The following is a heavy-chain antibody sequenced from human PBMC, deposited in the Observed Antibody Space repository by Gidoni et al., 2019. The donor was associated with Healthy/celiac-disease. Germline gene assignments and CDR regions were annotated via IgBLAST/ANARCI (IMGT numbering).Heavy chain of an antibody. D-gene: IGHD3-22*01. CDR1: GFTFSSYG. Sequence: QVQLVESGGGVVQPGRSLRLSCAASGFTFSSYGMHWVRQAPGKGLEWVAVIWYDGSNKYYADSVKGRFTISRDNSKNTLYLQMNSLRAEDTAVYYCARGGSLYYYDSSGLPWDAFDIWGQGTMVTVSS. CDR2: IWYDGSNK. J-gene: IGHJ3*02. CDR3: ARGGSLYYYDSSGLPWDAFDI. V-gene: IGHV3-33*01.